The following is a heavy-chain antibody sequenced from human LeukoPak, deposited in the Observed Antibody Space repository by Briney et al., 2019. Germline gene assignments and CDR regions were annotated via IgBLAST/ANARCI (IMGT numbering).Heavy chain of an antibody. CDR1: GYTFTSYD. CDR2: MSPNSGNT. CDR3: ARGRNIVATIIGY. Sequence: ASVKVSCKASGYTFTSYDINWVRQATGQGLEWMGWMSPNSGNTGYAQKFQGRVTMTRSTSVSTAYMELSSLRSEDTAVNYCARGRNIVATIIGYWGQGTLVTVSS. V-gene: IGHV1-8*01. D-gene: IGHD5-12*01. J-gene: IGHJ4*02.